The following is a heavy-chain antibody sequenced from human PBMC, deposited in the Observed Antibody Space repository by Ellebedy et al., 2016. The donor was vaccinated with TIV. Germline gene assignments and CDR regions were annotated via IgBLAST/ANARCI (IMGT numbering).Heavy chain of an antibody. D-gene: IGHD1-26*01. CDR2: INPNSGGT. Sequence: ASVKVSCKASGYTFTGYYMHWVRQAPGQGLEWMGWINPNSGGTNYAQKFQGRVTMTRDTSISTAYMELRSLRSDDTAVYYCARGSTTLEYFQHWGQGTLVTVSS. CDR1: GYTFTGYY. V-gene: IGHV1-2*02. CDR3: ARGSTTLEYFQH. J-gene: IGHJ1*01.